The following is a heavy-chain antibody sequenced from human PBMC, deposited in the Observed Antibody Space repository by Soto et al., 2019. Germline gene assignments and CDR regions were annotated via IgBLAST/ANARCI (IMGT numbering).Heavy chain of an antibody. Sequence: QVQLVESGGGVVQPGRSLRLSCAASGFTFSSYGMHWVRQAPGQGLEGVGVIWYDGSNKYYADSVKGRFTISRDNSKNTLYLQMNSLRAEAPAVYYCARDSLYYDSSGYYGWYFDLWGRGTLVTVSS. CDR3: ARDSLYYDSSGYYGWYFDL. V-gene: IGHV3-33*01. CDR2: IWYDGSNK. D-gene: IGHD3-22*01. J-gene: IGHJ2*01. CDR1: GFTFSSYG.